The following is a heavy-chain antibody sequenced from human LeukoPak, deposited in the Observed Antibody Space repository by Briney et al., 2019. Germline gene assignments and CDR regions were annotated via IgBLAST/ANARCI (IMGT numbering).Heavy chain of an antibody. CDR3: ARDHSSGWFDY. Sequence: GRSLRLSCAASGFTFSSYSMNWVRQAPGKGLEWVSSISSSSSYIYYADSVKGRFTISRDNAKNSLYLQMNSLRAEDTAVYYCARDHSSGWFDYWGQGTLVTVSS. D-gene: IGHD6-19*01. CDR2: ISSSSSYI. J-gene: IGHJ4*02. CDR1: GFTFSSYS. V-gene: IGHV3-21*01.